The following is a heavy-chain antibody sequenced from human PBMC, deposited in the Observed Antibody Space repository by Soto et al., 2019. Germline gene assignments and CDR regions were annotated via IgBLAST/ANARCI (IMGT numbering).Heavy chain of an antibody. CDR2: IYPGDSDT. Sequence: GESLKISCKGSGYSFTSYWIGWVRQMPGKGLEWMGIIYPGDSDTRYSPSFQGQVTISADKSISTAYLQWSSLKASDTAMYYCARQVGYNWNYLGWFDPWGQGTLVTVSS. J-gene: IGHJ5*02. V-gene: IGHV5-51*01. CDR3: ARQVGYNWNYLGWFDP. D-gene: IGHD1-7*01. CDR1: GYSFTSYW.